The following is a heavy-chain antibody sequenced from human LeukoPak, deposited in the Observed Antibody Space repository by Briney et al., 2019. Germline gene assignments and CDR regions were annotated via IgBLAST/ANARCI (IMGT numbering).Heavy chain of an antibody. CDR2: IYYSGST. D-gene: IGHD6-19*01. CDR3: ARTRVAVAGRKFDY. Sequence: PSETLSLTCSVSGGSISTYYWTWIRQPPGKGLEWIGYIYYSGSTNYNPSLKSRVTISVDTSKNQFSLKLSSVTAADTAVYYCARTRVAVAGRKFDYWGQGTLVTVSS. V-gene: IGHV4-59*12. J-gene: IGHJ4*02. CDR1: GGSISTYY.